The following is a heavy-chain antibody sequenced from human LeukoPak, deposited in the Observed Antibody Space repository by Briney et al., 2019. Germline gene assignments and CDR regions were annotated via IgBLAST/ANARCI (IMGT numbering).Heavy chain of an antibody. Sequence: ASVKVSCKGSGYTLTELSMHCVRQAPGKGLEWMGGFDPEDGETIYAQKFQGRVTMTEDTSTDTAYMELSSLRSEDTAVYYCAGGDYGWFDPWGQGTLVTVSS. CDR1: GYTLTELS. CDR2: FDPEDGET. J-gene: IGHJ5*02. D-gene: IGHD4-17*01. V-gene: IGHV1-24*01. CDR3: AGGDYGWFDP.